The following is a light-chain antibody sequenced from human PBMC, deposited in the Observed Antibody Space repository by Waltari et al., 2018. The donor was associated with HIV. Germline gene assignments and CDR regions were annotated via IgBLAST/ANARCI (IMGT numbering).Light chain of an antibody. V-gene: IGKV1-5*03. CDR2: KAS. CDR3: QQYYLYPWT. J-gene: IGKJ1*01. Sequence: DIQMTQSLSTLSASIGDRATITCRASQRISNWLAWYQQKPGKAPKLLIYKASTLEGGFPSRFSGSGSGTEFTLTINSLQPDDFATYFCQQYYLYPWTFGQGAKVEI. CDR1: QRISNW.